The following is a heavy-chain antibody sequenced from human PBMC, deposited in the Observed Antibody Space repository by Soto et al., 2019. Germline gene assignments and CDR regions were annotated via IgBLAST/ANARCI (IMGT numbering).Heavy chain of an antibody. CDR3: ARYSSDYDFWSGYYGHDAFDI. D-gene: IGHD3-3*01. CDR2: IYHSGST. CDR1: GGSISSSNW. J-gene: IGHJ3*02. V-gene: IGHV4-4*02. Sequence: SETLSLTCAVSGGSISSSNWWSWVRQPPGKGLEWIGEIYHSGSTNYNPSLKSRVTISVDKSKNQFSLKLSSVTAADTAVYYCARYSSDYDFWSGYYGHDAFDIWGQGTMVTVSS.